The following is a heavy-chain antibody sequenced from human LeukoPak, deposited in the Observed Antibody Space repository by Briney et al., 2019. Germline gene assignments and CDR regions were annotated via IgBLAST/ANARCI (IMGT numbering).Heavy chain of an antibody. CDR2: ISNTGGST. CDR1: GFSFNTYA. V-gene: IGHV3-23*01. Sequence: PGGSLRLSCAASGFSFNTYAMSWVRQAPGKGLEWVSAISNTGGSTYYADSVKGRFTISRDKSKNTLSLQMNSLRAEDTAVYYCAQQVGYCSSGSCYFTYWGQATLVTVSS. CDR3: AQQVGYCSSGSCYFTY. J-gene: IGHJ1*01. D-gene: IGHD2-15*01.